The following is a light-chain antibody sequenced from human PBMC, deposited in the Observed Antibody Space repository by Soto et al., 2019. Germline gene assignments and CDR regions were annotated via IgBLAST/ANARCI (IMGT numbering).Light chain of an antibody. CDR3: QQSYSTPPT. V-gene: IGKV1-39*01. CDR2: GAS. Sequence: DIPMTQSPSSLSTSVGDRVTITCRASQNIDRYLHWYQERPGEAPKLLIYGASGLHSGVPSRFTGSGSGTIFTLTISSLQPEDSATYYCQQSYSTPPTFGGGTKVEI. J-gene: IGKJ4*01. CDR1: QNIDRY.